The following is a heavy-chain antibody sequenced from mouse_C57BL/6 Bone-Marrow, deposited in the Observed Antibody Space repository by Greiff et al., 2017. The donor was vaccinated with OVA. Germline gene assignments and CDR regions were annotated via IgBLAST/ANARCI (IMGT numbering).Heavy chain of an antibody. D-gene: IGHD1-1*01. Sequence: QVQLQQSGAELMKPGASVKLSCKATGYTFTGYWIEWVKQRPGHGLEWIGEILPGSGSTNCNEKFKGKATFTADTSSNTAYMQLSSLKTEDSAIYYCARGTVVADYFDYWGQGTTLTVSS. CDR1: GYTFTGYW. J-gene: IGHJ2*01. V-gene: IGHV1-9*01. CDR2: ILPGSGST. CDR3: ARGTVVADYFDY.